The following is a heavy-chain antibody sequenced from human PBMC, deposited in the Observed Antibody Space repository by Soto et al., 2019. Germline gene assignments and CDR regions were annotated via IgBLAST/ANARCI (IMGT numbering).Heavy chain of an antibody. CDR2: IYYSGST. V-gene: IGHV4-59*08. Sequence: SETLSLTCTVSGGSISSYYWSWIRQPPGKGLEWIGYIYYSGSTNYNPSLKSRVTISVDTSKNQFSLKLSSVTAADTAVYYCARHENWNGLMHVWGKGTTVTVAS. D-gene: IGHD1-1*01. J-gene: IGHJ6*04. CDR1: GGSISSYY. CDR3: ARHENWNGLMHV.